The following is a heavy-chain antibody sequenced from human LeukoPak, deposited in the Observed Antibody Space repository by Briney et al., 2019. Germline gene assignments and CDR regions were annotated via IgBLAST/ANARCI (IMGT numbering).Heavy chain of an antibody. CDR2: SSHDEVGK. CDR1: GFTFSSNY. D-gene: IGHD4/OR15-4a*01. V-gene: IGHV3-30*18. CDR3: AKDRGYGEHEPFES. Sequence: PGGSLRLSCAASGFTFSSNYMSWVRQAPGKGLEWVAVSSHDEVGKQFADSVKGRFTLSRDNSRDSVHLQMNRLRDEDTDVYYCAKDRGYGEHEPFESWGQGSLVTVSS. J-gene: IGHJ4*02.